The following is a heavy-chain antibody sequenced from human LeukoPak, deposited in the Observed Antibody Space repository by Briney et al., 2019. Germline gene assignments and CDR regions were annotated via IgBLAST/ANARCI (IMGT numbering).Heavy chain of an antibody. D-gene: IGHD3-10*01. CDR2: VFYSGST. J-gene: IGHJ4*02. CDR1: GGSISNYY. V-gene: IGHV4-59*01. CDR3: ARTGFGELPFDY. Sequence: PSETLSLTCTVSGGSISNYYWSWIRQPPGKGLEWIGNVFYSGSTNYNPSLKSRVTISLDTSKSQFSLRLTSVTAADTAVYFCARTGFGELPFDYWGQGTLVTVSS.